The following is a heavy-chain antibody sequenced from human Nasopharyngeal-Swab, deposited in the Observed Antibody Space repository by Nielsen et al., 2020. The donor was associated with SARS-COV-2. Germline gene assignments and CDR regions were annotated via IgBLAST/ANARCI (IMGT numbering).Heavy chain of an antibody. D-gene: IGHD1-26*01. V-gene: IGHV1-18*04. CDR3: ARVGRAAHRDNWFDP. Sequence: ASVKVSCKASGYTFTGYYMHWVRQAPGQGLEWMGWISAYNGNTNYAQKLQGRVTMTTDTSTSTAYMELRSLRSDDTAVYYCARVGRAAHRDNWFDPWGQGTLVTVSS. CDR1: GYTFTGYY. CDR2: ISAYNGNT. J-gene: IGHJ5*02.